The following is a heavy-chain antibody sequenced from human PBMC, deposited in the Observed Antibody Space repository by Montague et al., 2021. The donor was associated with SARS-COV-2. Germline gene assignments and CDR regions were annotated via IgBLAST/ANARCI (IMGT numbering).Heavy chain of an antibody. D-gene: IGHD3-3*01. CDR1: GGSISSSSYD. CDR3: ARHSGRDTIFGVVIIPDAFDI. V-gene: IGHV4-39*01. CDR2: IYYSGST. J-gene: IGHJ3*02. Sequence: SETLSLTCTASGGSISSSSYDWGWIRQPPGKGLEWIGSIYYSGSTYYNPSLKSRVTISVDTSKNQFSLKLSSVTAADTAVYYCARHSGRDTIFGVVIIPDAFDIWGQGTMVTVSS.